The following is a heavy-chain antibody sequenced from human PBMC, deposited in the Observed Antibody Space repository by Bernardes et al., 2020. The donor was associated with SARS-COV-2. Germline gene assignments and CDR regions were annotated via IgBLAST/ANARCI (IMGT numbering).Heavy chain of an antibody. CDR3: ARDYADGVFCSSTSCYTPPDY. V-gene: IGHV3-21*01. CDR2: ISSSSSYI. J-gene: IGHJ4*02. Sequence: GGSLRLSCAASGFTFSSYSMNWVRQAPGKGLEWVSSISSSSSYIYYADSVKGRFTISRDNAKNSLYLQMNSLRAEDTAVYYCARDYADGVFCSSTSCYTPPDYWGQGTLVTVSS. D-gene: IGHD2-2*02. CDR1: GFTFSSYS.